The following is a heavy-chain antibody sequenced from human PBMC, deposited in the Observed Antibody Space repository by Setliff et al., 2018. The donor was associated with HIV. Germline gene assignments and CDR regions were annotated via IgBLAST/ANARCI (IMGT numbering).Heavy chain of an antibody. D-gene: IGHD3-10*01. CDR1: GDSMSSGDYS. CDR2: IYPSGRT. CDR3: VREGAGSGSYYLDF. J-gene: IGHJ4*02. V-gene: IGHV4-30-2*06. Sequence: SLTCAVSGDSMSSGDYSWNWIRQSPGKGLEWIGYIYPSGRTYYNPSLKNRVTMSIDRSKKQFSLNLSSVTAADTALYFCVREGAGSGSYYLDFWGQGILVTAPQ.